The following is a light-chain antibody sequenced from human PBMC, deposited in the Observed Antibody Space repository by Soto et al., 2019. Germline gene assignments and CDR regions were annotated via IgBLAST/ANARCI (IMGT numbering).Light chain of an antibody. J-gene: IGKJ4*01. V-gene: IGKV1-12*01. CDR2: AAS. Sequence: DIQMTQSPSFVSASVGDRVTITCRASQWISSWLAWYQHKPGRPPKLLIHAASSLESGVPSRFSGSGSGTDFNLTISSRQPEDFATYYCQQTTSFPLTFGGGTKVEIK. CDR1: QWISSW. CDR3: QQTTSFPLT.